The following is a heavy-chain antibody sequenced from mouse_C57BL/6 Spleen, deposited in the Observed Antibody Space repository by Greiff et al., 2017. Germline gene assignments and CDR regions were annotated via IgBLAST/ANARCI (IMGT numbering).Heavy chain of an antibody. Sequence: EVHLVESGGGLVQPGGSLKLSCAASGFTFSDYYMYWVRQTPEKRLEWVAYISNGGGSTYYPDTVKGRFTISRDNAKNTLYLQMSRLKSEDTAMYCCGSFYDGAYWGQGTLVTVSA. CDR2: ISNGGGST. J-gene: IGHJ3*01. D-gene: IGHD2-12*01. CDR1: GFTFSDYY. V-gene: IGHV5-12*01. CDR3: GSFYDGAY.